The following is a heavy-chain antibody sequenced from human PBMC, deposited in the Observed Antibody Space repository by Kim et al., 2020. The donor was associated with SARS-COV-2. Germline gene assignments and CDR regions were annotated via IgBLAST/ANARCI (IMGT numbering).Heavy chain of an antibody. Sequence: FQGRVTITADESTSTAYMELSSLRSEDTAVYYCARAPIVGATYYYYGMDVWGQGTTVTVSS. CDR3: ARAPIVGATYYYYGMDV. D-gene: IGHD1-26*01. J-gene: IGHJ6*02. V-gene: IGHV1-69*01.